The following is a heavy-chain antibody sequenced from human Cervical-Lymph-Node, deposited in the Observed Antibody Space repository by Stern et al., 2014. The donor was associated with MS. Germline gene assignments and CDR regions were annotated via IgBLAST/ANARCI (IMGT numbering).Heavy chain of an antibody. Sequence: QVQLVQSGGGVVQPGRSLRLSCAASQFTFSSYAMHWVRQAPGKGLEWVALISYGGSNKYYADSVKGRFTISRDNSKNTLYLQMNSLRAEDTAVYYCARESVPDYFHGGSYSVPDYWGQGTPVTVSS. V-gene: IGHV3-30*04. D-gene: IGHD3-10*01. CDR1: QFTFSSYA. CDR3: ARESVPDYFHGGSYSVPDY. J-gene: IGHJ4*02. CDR2: ISYGGSNK.